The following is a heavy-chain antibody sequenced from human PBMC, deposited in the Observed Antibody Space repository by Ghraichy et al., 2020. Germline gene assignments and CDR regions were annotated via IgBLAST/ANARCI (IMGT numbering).Heavy chain of an antibody. J-gene: IGHJ3*02. V-gene: IGHV4-61*02. CDR3: ARDWGEPADLGDDAFDI. CDR2: IYTSGST. CDR1: GGSISSGSYY. Sequence: SQTLSLTCTVSGGSISSGSYYWSWIRQPAGKGLEWIGRIYTSGSTNYNPSLKSRVTISVDTSKNQFSLKLSSVTAADTAVYYCARDWGEPADLGDDAFDIWGQGTMVTVSS. D-gene: IGHD2-2*01.